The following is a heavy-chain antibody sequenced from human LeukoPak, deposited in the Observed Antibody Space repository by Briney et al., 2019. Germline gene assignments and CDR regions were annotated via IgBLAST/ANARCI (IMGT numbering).Heavy chain of an antibody. V-gene: IGHV3-23*01. Sequence: SGGSLRLSCAASGFTFSSYAMSWVRQAPGKGLEWVSAISGSGGSTYYADSVKGRFTISRDNSKNTLYLQMNSLRAEDTAVYYCARDPVAGTKRYAFDIWGQGTMVTVSS. CDR2: ISGSGGST. J-gene: IGHJ3*02. D-gene: IGHD6-19*01. CDR3: ARDPVAGTKRYAFDI. CDR1: GFTFSSYA.